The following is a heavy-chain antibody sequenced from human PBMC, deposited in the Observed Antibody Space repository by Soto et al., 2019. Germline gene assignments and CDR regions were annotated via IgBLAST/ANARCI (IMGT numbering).Heavy chain of an antibody. J-gene: IGHJ4*02. Sequence: SGGSLRLSCTASGFVFNAHAMHWVRQAPGKGLEWVALISYDGYTQHYADSVRGRFTISRDNSENTLYLQMTTPRTDDTAVYFCAQSIVPKLPRLFDVWGPGTLVTVS. CDR2: ISYDGYTQ. CDR1: GFVFNAHA. V-gene: IGHV3-30*04. CDR3: AQSIVPKLPRLFDV. D-gene: IGHD3-16*02.